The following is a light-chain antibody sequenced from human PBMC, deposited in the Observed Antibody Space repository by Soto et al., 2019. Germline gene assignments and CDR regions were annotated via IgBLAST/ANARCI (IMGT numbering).Light chain of an antibody. CDR3: LQHHGFSWT. CDR2: AAS. Sequence: VQVRQTHPSLSACGGDRVTITCRASRTITMYLNWYQQKSGQAPKLLINAASTLRSGVPSRFSGSGSGTDFTLTISSLQPEDFATYYCLQHHGFSWTFGQATKVDIK. CDR1: RTITMY. V-gene: IGKV1-39*01. J-gene: IGKJ1*01.